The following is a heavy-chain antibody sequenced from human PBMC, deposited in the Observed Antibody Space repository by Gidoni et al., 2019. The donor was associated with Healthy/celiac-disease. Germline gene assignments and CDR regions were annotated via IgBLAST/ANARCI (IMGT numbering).Heavy chain of an antibody. Sequence: EVQLVVSGGGLVQPGGSLRLSCAASAFTFRTAWMSGVRQAPGKGLEWVGRIKSKTDGGTTDYAAPVKGRFTIARDDSKNTLYLQMNSLKTEDTAVFYCTTLLHCSGGSCYSDWGQGTLVTVSS. CDR1: AFTFRTAW. CDR2: IKSKTDGGTT. V-gene: IGHV3-15*01. CDR3: TTLLHCSGGSCYSD. J-gene: IGHJ4*02. D-gene: IGHD2-15*01.